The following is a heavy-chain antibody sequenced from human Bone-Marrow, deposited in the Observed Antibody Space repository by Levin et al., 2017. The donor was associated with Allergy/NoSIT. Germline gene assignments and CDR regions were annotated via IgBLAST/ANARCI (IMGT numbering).Heavy chain of an antibody. CDR1: GGSISSGSYS. CDR3: ARAGGTLDSYVDYFDY. V-gene: IGHV4-61*02. Sequence: SETLSLTCTVSGGSISSGSYSWSWIRQPAGKGLEWIGRIYTSGSTNYNPSLKSRVTISVDTSKNQFSLKLSSVTAADTAVYYCARAGGTLDSYVDYFDYWGQGTLVTVSS. D-gene: IGHD5-18*01. CDR2: IYTSGST. J-gene: IGHJ4*02.